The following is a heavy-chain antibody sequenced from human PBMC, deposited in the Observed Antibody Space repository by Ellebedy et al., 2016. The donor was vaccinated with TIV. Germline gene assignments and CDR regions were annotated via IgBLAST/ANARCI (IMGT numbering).Heavy chain of an antibody. D-gene: IGHD2-15*01. CDR3: ARHMEFCSGGSCSLDY. J-gene: IGHJ4*02. V-gene: IGHV4-59*08. CDR1: GGSISSYY. CDR2: IYYSGST. Sequence: MPSETLSLTCTVSGGSISSYYWSWIRQPPGKGLEWIGYIYYSGSTKYNPSLNSRVTIAVDTSRNQFSLKLIPVTAADTAVYYCARHMEFCSGGSCSLDYWGQGTLVTVSS.